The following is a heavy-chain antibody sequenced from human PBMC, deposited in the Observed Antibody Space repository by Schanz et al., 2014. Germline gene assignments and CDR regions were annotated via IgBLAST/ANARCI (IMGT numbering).Heavy chain of an antibody. D-gene: IGHD5-12*01. CDR3: ARDAARDGYNLAFDA. CDR2: MYINSGST. CDR1: GFTVNTNS. V-gene: IGHV3-53*01. Sequence: EVQLVESGGGLIQPGGSLRLSCAVSGFTVNTNSMSWVRQAPGKGLEWISSMYINSGSTQYADSVKGRFIISRDSSKNTVCLQLNSLRAEDTAVYFCARDAARDGYNLAFDAWGQGTLVTVSS. J-gene: IGHJ3*01.